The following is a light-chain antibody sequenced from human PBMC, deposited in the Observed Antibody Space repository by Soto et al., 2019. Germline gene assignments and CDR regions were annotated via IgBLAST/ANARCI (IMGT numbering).Light chain of an antibody. CDR2: EGS. V-gene: IGLV2-23*03. CDR3: CSYAGSSNFHVV. CDR1: SSDVGSYNL. Sequence: QSALTQPASVSGSPGQSITISCTGTSSDVGSYNLVSWYQQHPGKAPKLMIYEGSKRPSGVSNRFSGSKSGNPASLTISGLQAEDEADYYCCSYAGSSNFHVVFGGGTKLTVL. J-gene: IGLJ2*01.